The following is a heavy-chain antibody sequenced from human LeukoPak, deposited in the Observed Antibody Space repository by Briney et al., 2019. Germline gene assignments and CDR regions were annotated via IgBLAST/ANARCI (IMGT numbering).Heavy chain of an antibody. J-gene: IGHJ3*02. CDR2: INPNSGGT. D-gene: IGHD2-15*01. CDR1: GYTFTGYY. CDR3: ARVVYCSGGSCQIFAFDI. V-gene: IGHV1-2*06. Sequence: ASVKVSCKASGYTFTGYYMHWVRQAPGQGLEWMGRINPNSGGTNYAQKFQGRVTMTRDTSISTAYMELSRLRSDDTAVYYCARVVYCSGGSCQIFAFDIWGQGTMVTVSS.